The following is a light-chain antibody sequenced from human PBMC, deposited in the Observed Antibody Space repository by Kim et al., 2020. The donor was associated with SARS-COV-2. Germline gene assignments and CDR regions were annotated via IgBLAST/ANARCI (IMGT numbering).Light chain of an antibody. V-gene: IGLV3-1*01. CDR2: QDS. CDR1: KLGDKY. Sequence: SYELTQPPSVSVSPGQTASITCSGDKLGDKYACWYQQKPGQSPVVVIYQDSKRPSGIPERFSGSNSGNTATLTISGTQAMDEADTSCQAWDSSTIWVFAG. J-gene: IGLJ3*02. CDR3: QAWDSSTIWV.